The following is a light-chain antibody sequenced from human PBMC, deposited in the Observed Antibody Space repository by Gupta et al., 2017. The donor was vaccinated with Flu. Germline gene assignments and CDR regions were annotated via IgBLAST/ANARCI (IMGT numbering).Light chain of an antibody. V-gene: IGKV1-33*01. CDR1: QDITHH. Sequence: DIQMTQSPSPLSASVGDRVTITCQANQDITHHLNWYQQKPGKAPILLIYDASTLETGVPSRFSGSGSGTDFTFTISSLQTEDFATYYCQQYGDLPLTFGGGTRVEI. J-gene: IGKJ4*01. CDR3: QQYGDLPLT. CDR2: DAS.